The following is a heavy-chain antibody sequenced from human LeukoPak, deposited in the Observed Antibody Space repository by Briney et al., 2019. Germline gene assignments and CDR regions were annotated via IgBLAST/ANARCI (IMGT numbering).Heavy chain of an antibody. J-gene: IGHJ4*02. D-gene: IGHD4-23*01. V-gene: IGHV4-30-4*08. CDR2: IYHSGST. Sequence: PSETLSLTCSVSGASVSSDDYYWSWIRQPPGKALEWIGYIYHSGSTYYNPSLKSRVVTLVDVSKNQFSLQMSSVTAADTAVYYCARTHTVVRGFDYWGQGTLVTVSS. CDR3: ARTHTVVRGFDY. CDR1: GASVSSDDYY.